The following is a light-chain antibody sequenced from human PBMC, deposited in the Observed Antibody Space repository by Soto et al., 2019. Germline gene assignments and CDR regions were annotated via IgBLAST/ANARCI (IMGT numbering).Light chain of an antibody. CDR1: QSVSSNF. CDR3: QRYGVSLT. Sequence: LVLTQSPGTLSLSPGDRATLSCRASQSVSSNFLAWYQQRPGQAPRLLIYGASHRATGIPDRFCGSGSGPDFPLSYSKLEPEYVVVYYSQRYGVSLTFGGGTKVEIQ. J-gene: IGKJ4*01. V-gene: IGKV3-20*01. CDR2: GAS.